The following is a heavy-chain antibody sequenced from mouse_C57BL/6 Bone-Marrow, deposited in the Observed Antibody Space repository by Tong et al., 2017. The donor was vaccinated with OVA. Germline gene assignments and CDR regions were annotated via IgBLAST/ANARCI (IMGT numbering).Heavy chain of an antibody. CDR2: INPNYGTT. D-gene: IGHD2-2*01. J-gene: IGHJ4*01. CDR1: GYSFTDYN. V-gene: IGHV1-39*01. Sequence: EVQLQESGPELVEPGASVKISCKASGYSFTDYNMNWVKQSNGKSLEWIGVINPNYGTTRYNQKFKGKATLSVDQSSSTAYMQLNSLTAEDSAVYDCIVPLSTMVTTRAMDYWGQGTSVSVSS. CDR3: IVPLSTMVTTRAMDY.